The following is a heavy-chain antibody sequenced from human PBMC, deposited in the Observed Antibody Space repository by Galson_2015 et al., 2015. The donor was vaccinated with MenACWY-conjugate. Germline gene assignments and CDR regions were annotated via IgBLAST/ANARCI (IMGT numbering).Heavy chain of an antibody. D-gene: IGHD3-16*01. CDR3: ARADPLGGGMGY. CDR1: GFTFSSYA. V-gene: IGHV3-23*01. Sequence: SLRLSCAASGFTFSSYAMTWVRQAPGKGLDWVSAISGSGGSAYYADSVKGRFTISRDNSKNTLYLQMNSLRAEDTAVYYCARADPLGGGMGYWGQGTLVTVSS. J-gene: IGHJ4*02. CDR2: ISGSGGSA.